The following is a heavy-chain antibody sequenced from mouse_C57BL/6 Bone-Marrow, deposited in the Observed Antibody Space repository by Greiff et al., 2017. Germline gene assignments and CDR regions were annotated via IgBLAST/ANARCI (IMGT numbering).Heavy chain of an antibody. CDR2: IDPSDSYT. Sequence: QVQLQQPGAELVKPGASVKLSCKASGYTFTSYWMQWVKQRPGQGLEWIGEIDPSDSYTNYNQKFKGKATLTVDTSSSTAYMQLSSLTSEDSAVYYCERYDDSLDYWGQGTTLTVSS. CDR3: ERYDDSLDY. CDR1: GYTFTSYW. D-gene: IGHD2-4*01. J-gene: IGHJ2*01. V-gene: IGHV1-50*01.